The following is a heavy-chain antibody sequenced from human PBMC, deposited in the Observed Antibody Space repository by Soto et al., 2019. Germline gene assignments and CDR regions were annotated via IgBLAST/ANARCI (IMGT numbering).Heavy chain of an antibody. CDR2: INPNGGGT. D-gene: IGHD6-6*01. CDR3: ARDEQLVHFDS. J-gene: IGHJ4*01. CDR1: GYIFPDYY. V-gene: IGHV1-2*04. Sequence: ASVKVSCKASGYIFPDYYVHWVRQAPGEGLEWMGRINPNGGGTNYAQKFEGWVTMTTDTSISTAYMELSRLNFDDTAVYYCARDEQLVHFDSWGQGTLVTVSS.